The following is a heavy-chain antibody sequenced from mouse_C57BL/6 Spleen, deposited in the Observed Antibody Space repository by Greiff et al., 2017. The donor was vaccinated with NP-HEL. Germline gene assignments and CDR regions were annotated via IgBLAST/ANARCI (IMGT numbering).Heavy chain of an antibody. V-gene: IGHV5-17*01. CDR1: GFTFSDYG. CDR2: ISSGSSTI. CDR3: ARDYYGSSYWYFDV. J-gene: IGHJ1*03. Sequence: EVKLVESGGGLVKPGGSLKLSCAASGFTFSDYGMHWVRQAPEKGLEWVAYISSGSSTIYYADKVKGRFTISRDNAKNTLFLQMTSLRSEETAMYYCARDYYGSSYWYFDVWGTGTTVTVSS. D-gene: IGHD1-1*01.